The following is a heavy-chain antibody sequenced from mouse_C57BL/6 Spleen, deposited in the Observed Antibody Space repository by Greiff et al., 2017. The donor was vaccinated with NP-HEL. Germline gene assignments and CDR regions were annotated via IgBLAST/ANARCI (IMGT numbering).Heavy chain of an antibody. V-gene: IGHV14-4*01. CDR1: GYTFTSYW. CDR3: TTEGYGSRFDY. CDR2: IDPENGDT. D-gene: IGHD1-1*01. Sequence: VQLQQPGAELVKPGASVKLSCKASGYTFTSYWMHWVKQRPGQGLEWIGWIDPENGDTEYASKFQGKATITADTSSNTAYLQLSSLTSEDTAVYYCTTEGYGSRFDYWGQGTTLTVSS. J-gene: IGHJ2*01.